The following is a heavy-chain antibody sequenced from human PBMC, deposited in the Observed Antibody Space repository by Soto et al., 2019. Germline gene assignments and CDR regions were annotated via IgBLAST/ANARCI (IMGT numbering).Heavy chain of an antibody. D-gene: IGHD2-15*01. CDR3: ATGAFIVVVVAATNWFDP. V-gene: IGHV3-23*01. Sequence: EVQLLESGGGLVQPGGSLRLSCAASGFTFSSYAMSWVRQAPGKGLEWVSAISDSGGSTYYADSVKGRFTISRHNSKNALYLHMNSLRAEDTAVYYCATGAFIVVVVAATNWFDPWRQGTLVTVSS. J-gene: IGHJ5*02. CDR2: ISDSGGST. CDR1: GFTFSSYA.